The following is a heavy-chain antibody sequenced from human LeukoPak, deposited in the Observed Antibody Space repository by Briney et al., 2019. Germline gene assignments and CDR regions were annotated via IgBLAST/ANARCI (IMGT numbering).Heavy chain of an antibody. Sequence: SETESLACTVSGGSISSSSYFWAWIRQPPGKGLEWIGSIYYSGSTYYNPSLKSRVTISVDTSKNQFSLKLSSVTAADTAVYYCARLQTCGWSYFDYWGQGAMPTLSS. CDR2: IYYSGST. D-gene: IGHD6-19*01. J-gene: IGHJ4*02. V-gene: IGHV4-39*01. CDR1: GGSISSSSYF. CDR3: ARLQTCGWSYFDY.